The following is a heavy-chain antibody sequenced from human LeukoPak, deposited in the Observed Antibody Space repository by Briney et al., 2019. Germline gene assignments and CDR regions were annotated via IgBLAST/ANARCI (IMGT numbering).Heavy chain of an antibody. V-gene: IGHV3-74*01. D-gene: IGHD3-22*01. J-gene: IGHJ4*02. CDR2: INSDGSST. CDR1: GFTFSSYW. CDR3: AKDLTITMIVDY. Sequence: GGSLRLSCAACGFTFSSYWMHWVRQAPGKGLVWVSRINSDGSSTYYADSVKGRFTISRDNSKNTLYLQMNSLRAEDTAVYYCAKDLTITMIVDYWGQGTLVTVSS.